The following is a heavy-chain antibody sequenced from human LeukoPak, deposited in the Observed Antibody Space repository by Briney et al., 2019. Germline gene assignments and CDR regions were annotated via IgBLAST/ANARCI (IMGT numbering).Heavy chain of an antibody. D-gene: IGHD3-3*01. CDR1: GFTFSSYS. V-gene: IGHV3-23*01. J-gene: IGHJ5*02. CDR2: IIGSGGST. CDR3: AKSVLEWLLSWFDP. Sequence: GGSLRLSCAASGFTFSSYSMSWVRQAPGKGLEWVSPIIGSGGSTYYADSVKGRFTISRDNAKNTLYLQMNSRRAEDTAVYYCAKSVLEWLLSWFDPWGQGTLVTVSS.